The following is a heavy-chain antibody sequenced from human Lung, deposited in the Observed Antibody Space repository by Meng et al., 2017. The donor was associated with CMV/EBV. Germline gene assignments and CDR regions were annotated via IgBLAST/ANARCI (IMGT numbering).Heavy chain of an antibody. CDR3: ARDGTLSPYYYYYGMDF. J-gene: IGHJ6*01. CDR1: GFTFSSYW. V-gene: IGHV3-7*01. CDR2: INQDGNEE. Sequence: GGSLRLXXAASGFTFSSYWMSWVRQAPGKGLEWAANINQDGNEEYYVDSLKGRFTISRDNAKNSLYLQMTSLRAEDTAVYYCARDGTLSPYYYYYGMDFWGQGNXV.